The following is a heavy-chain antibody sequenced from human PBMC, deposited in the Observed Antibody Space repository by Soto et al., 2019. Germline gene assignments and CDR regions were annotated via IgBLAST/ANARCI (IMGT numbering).Heavy chain of an antibody. D-gene: IGHD3-3*01. V-gene: IGHV3-30*18. CDR3: AKGRYYDFWSGYPYYFDY. CDR1: GFTFSSYG. CDR2: ISYDGSNK. Sequence: GGSLRLSCAASGFTFSSYGMHWVRQAPGKGLEWVAVISYDGSNKYYADSVKGRFTISRDNSKNTLYLQMNSLRAEDTAVYYCAKGRYYDFWSGYPYYFDYWGQGTLVTVSS. J-gene: IGHJ4*02.